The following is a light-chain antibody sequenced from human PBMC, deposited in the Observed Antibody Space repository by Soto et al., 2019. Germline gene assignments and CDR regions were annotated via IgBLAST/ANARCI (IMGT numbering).Light chain of an antibody. CDR3: QQSFSPILS. J-gene: IGKJ4*01. V-gene: IGKV1-39*01. CDR1: QTISTY. Sequence: DIQLTQSPSSLSASVGDRVTITCRASQTISTYLTWFQQKPGNAPKVLIYDASTLQSGVPSRFSGSGSGAEFTLTITGLQTEDVATYYGQQSFSPILSFGGGTKVDIK. CDR2: DAS.